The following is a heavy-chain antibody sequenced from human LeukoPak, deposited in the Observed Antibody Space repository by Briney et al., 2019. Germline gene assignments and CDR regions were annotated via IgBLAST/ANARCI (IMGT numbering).Heavy chain of an antibody. CDR1: GFTVRSSY. D-gene: IGHD5-18*01. Sequence: PGGSLRLSXAASGFTVRSSYMSWVRQAPRKGLEWVSLIYSGGSTYYAASVKGRFTISRDNSKNTLYLQMNSLRPEDTAVYYCAKGYNYAYEYWGQGTLVTVSS. CDR3: AKGYNYAYEY. CDR2: IYSGGST. V-gene: IGHV3-53*01. J-gene: IGHJ4*02.